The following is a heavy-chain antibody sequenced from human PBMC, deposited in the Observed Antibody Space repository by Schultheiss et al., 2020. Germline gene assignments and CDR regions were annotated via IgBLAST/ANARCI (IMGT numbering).Heavy chain of an antibody. CDR3: ARSSGWYGNWFDP. Sequence: SETLSLTCAVYGGSFSGYYWSWIRQPPGKGLEWIGEINHSESTNYNPSIKSRVTISVDTSKNQFSQKLSSVTAADTAVYYCARSSGWYGNWFDPWGQGTLVTVSS. CDR1: GGSFSGYY. CDR2: INHSEST. J-gene: IGHJ5*02. D-gene: IGHD6-19*01. V-gene: IGHV4-34*01.